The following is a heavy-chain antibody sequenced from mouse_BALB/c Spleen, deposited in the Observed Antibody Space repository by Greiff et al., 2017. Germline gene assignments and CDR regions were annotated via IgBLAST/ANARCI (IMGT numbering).Heavy chain of an antibody. Sequence: VQLQQSGAELVRPGASVTLSCKASGYTFTDYEMHWVKQTPVHGLEWIGAIDPETGGTAYNQKFKGKATLTADKSSSTAYMELRSLTSEDSAVYYCTRFAYDPFDYWGQGTTLTVSA. CDR2: IDPETGGT. CDR1: GYTFTDYE. J-gene: IGHJ2*01. CDR3: TRFAYDPFDY. D-gene: IGHD2-12*01. V-gene: IGHV1-15*01.